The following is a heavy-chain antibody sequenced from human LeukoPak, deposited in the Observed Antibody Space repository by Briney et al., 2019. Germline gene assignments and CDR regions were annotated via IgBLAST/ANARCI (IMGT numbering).Heavy chain of an antibody. CDR1: GVSISSSNR. CDR2: IHHSGST. J-gene: IGHJ4*02. Sequence: SETLSLTCDVSGVSISSSNRWSWVRQPPGKGLEWIGEIHHSGSTNYDPSLKSRVTISVDKSKNQFSLNLNSVTAADTAVYYCAREGDVSGSYYNYWGQGILVTVSS. CDR3: AREGDVSGSYYNY. D-gene: IGHD3-10*01. V-gene: IGHV4-4*02.